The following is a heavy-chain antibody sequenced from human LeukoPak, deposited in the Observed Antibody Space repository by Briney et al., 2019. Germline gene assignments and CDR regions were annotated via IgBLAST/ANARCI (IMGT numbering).Heavy chain of an antibody. CDR2: IIPILGIA. V-gene: IGHV1-69*04. J-gene: IGHJ2*01. CDR3: ARDRRAAMVTTCWYFDL. D-gene: IGHD5-18*01. CDR1: GGTFGSYA. Sequence: SVKVSCKASGGTFGSYAISWVRQAPGQGLEWMGRIIPILGIANYAQKFQGRVTITADKSTSTAYMELSSLRSEDTAVYYCARDRRAAMVTTCWYFDLWGRGTLVTVSS.